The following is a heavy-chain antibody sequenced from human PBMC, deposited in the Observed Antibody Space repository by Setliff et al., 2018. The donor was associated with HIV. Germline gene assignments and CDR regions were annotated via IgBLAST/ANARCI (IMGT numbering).Heavy chain of an antibody. Sequence: GASVKVSCKVSGYSLTDLSIHWVRQAPGKGLEWMGGFDPEDGETVYAQKLQGRVTMTEDTSTDTAYMELSSLRSEDTAMYYCARDWNYVVDVWGKGTTVTVSS. CDR1: GYSLTDLS. D-gene: IGHD3-16*01. J-gene: IGHJ6*04. CDR3: ARDWNYVVDV. V-gene: IGHV1-24*01. CDR2: FDPEDGET.